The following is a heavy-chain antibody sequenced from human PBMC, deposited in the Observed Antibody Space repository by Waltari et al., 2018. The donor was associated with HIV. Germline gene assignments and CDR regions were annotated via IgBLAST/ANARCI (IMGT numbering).Heavy chain of an antibody. Sequence: EVHLVVSGGGLVQPGGSLRLSCGVSGLTFNNYWMSWVRQAPGKGLQWVANIDQPGSAKHYADSVRGRFSISKDISNNILYLQMNSLRAVDSAIYYCTSFWNGYFDHWGQGTPVTVSS. V-gene: IGHV3-7*01. CDR3: TSFWNGYFDH. CDR2: IDQPGSAK. J-gene: IGHJ4*02. D-gene: IGHD3-3*01. CDR1: GLTFNNYW.